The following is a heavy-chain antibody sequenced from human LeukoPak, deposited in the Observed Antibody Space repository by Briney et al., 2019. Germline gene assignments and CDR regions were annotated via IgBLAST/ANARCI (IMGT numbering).Heavy chain of an antibody. J-gene: IGHJ4*02. CDR3: ARTPARGQRLVRLDY. CDR1: GFSLSSSGVG. V-gene: IGHV2-5*02. D-gene: IGHD6-13*01. CDR2: IYWDDDK. Sequence: SGPTLVKPTQTLTLTCTFSGFSLSSSGVGVGWIRQPPGKALEWVALIYWDDDKRYSPSLKSRLAISKDTSKNQVVLIMSDMEPVDTGTYYCARTPARGQRLVRLDYWGQGTLVTVSS.